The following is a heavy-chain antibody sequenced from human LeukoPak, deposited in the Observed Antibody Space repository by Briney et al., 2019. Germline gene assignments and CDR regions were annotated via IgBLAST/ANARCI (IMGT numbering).Heavy chain of an antibody. CDR2: IYYSGST. CDR1: GDSISSGSYY. J-gene: IGHJ4*02. D-gene: IGHD3-10*01. V-gene: IGHV4-39*07. Sequence: PSETLSLTCSVSGDSISSGSYYWSWIRQPAGKGLEWIGSIYYSGSTYYNPSLKSRVTISVDTSKNQFSLKLSSVTAADTAVYYCASTMVRGDGDYWGQGTLVTVSS. CDR3: ASTMVRGDGDY.